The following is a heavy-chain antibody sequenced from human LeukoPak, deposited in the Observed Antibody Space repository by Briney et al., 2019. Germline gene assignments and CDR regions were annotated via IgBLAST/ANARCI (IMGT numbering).Heavy chain of an antibody. Sequence: PGGSLRLSCAVSGLTFSDYWMSWVRQAPGKGLEWVAYINDDGSAKFYVDSVKGRFTISRDNAKNLVYLQMNSLRAEDTALYYCARGLHSGLDYWGQGTLVTVSS. CDR3: ARGLHSGLDY. J-gene: IGHJ4*02. D-gene: IGHD6-25*01. CDR2: INDDGSAK. CDR1: GLTFSDYW. V-gene: IGHV3-7*02.